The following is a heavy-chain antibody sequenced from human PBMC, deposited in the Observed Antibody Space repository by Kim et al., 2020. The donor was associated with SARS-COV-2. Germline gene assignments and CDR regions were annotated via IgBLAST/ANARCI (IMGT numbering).Heavy chain of an antibody. Sequence: SETLSLTCTVSGGSLSKYYWNWLRQSPGEGLEWIGYISSSGQTNHNPSLKSRVTISLDTPKTQFSLKVTSVTAADTAVYYCARDAHPNFYDRSSVYFVPYSYFDPRGQGTLVTVSS. CDR2: ISSSGQT. CDR3: ARDAHPNFYDRSSVYFVPYSYFDP. D-gene: IGHD3-22*01. V-gene: IGHV4-59*01. J-gene: IGHJ5*02. CDR1: GGSLSKYY.